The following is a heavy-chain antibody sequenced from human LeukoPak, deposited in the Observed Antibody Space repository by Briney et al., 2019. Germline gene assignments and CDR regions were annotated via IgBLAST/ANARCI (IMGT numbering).Heavy chain of an antibody. V-gene: IGHV1-8*03. CDR2: MNPNSGNT. CDR3: ARGVYYDSSGQRSNWFDP. CDR1: GYTFTSYD. J-gene: IGHJ5*02. Sequence: ASVKVSCKASGYTFTSYDINWVRQATGQGLEWMGWMNPNSGNTGYAQKFQGRVTITSNTSISTAYMELSSLRSEDTAVYYCARGVYYDSSGQRSNWFDPWGQGTLVTVSS. D-gene: IGHD3-22*01.